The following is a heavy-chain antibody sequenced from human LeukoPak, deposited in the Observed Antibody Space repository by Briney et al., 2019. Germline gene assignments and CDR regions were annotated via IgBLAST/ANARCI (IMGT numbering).Heavy chain of an antibody. Sequence: SETLSLTCTVSGGSISGADYYWSWIRQPPGRGLEWIGYVYYSGSTYYSPSLKSRLTISVDTSKNQFSLKLSSVTAADTAVYYCARGQWLPGTDAFDIWGQGTMVTVSS. V-gene: IGHV4-30-4*02. CDR2: VYYSGST. D-gene: IGHD6-19*01. CDR1: GGSISGADYY. CDR3: ARGQWLPGTDAFDI. J-gene: IGHJ3*02.